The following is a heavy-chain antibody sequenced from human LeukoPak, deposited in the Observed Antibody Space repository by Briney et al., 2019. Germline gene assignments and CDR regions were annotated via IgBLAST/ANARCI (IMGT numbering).Heavy chain of an antibody. V-gene: IGHV3-7*01. Sequence: PGGSLRLSCAASGFTFSSYWMSWVRQAPGKGLEWVANIKQDGSEKYYVDSVKGRFTISRDNAKNSLYLQMNSPRAEDTAVYYCARAPEWERPEWVDYWGQGTLVAVSS. CDR1: GFTFSSYW. J-gene: IGHJ4*02. D-gene: IGHD1-26*01. CDR2: IKQDGSEK. CDR3: ARAPEWERPEWVDY.